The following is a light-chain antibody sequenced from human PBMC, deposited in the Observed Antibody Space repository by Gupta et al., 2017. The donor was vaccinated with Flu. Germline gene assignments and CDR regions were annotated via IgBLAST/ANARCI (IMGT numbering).Light chain of an antibody. V-gene: IGKV1-5*03. CDR2: KAS. Sequence: DIQMTQSPSTLSASVGDRVTMTCRASQTIGNWLAWYQQKPGKAPRLLIYKASTLETGVPSRFSGSGSGTEFTLTISSLLPDDFATYYCQRDNSPFTFGHGTMVDIK. J-gene: IGKJ3*01. CDR3: QRDNSPFT. CDR1: QTIGNW.